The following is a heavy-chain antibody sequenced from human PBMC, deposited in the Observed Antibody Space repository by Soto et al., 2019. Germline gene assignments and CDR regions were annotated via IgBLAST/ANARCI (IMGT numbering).Heavy chain of an antibody. CDR2: INPDSGDT. J-gene: IGHJ6*02. D-gene: IGHD6-6*01. CDR1: GYTFATYY. CDR3: ARAVHSSSSPPFYSYYYGLDV. Sequence: ASVKVSCKASGYTFATYYIHWMRQAPGQGLEWMGWINPDSGDTKYPQTFQGRVTMTRDTSISTAYMELTSLRSDDTAVYYCARAVHSSSSPPFYSYYYGLDVWGQGTTVTVSS. V-gene: IGHV1-2*02.